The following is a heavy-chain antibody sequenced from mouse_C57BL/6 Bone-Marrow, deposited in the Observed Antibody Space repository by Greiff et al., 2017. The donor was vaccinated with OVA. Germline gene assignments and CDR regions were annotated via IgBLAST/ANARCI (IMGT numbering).Heavy chain of an antibody. CDR3: ARWGSSLYYFDY. D-gene: IGHD1-1*01. CDR1: GYTFTSYW. V-gene: IGHV1-72*01. CDR2: IDPNSGGT. J-gene: IGHJ2*01. Sequence: QQSCKASGYTFTSYWMHWVKQRPGRGLEWIGRIDPNSGGTKYNEKFKSKATLTVDKPSSTAYMQLSSLTSEDSAVYYCARWGSSLYYFDYWGQGTTLTVSS.